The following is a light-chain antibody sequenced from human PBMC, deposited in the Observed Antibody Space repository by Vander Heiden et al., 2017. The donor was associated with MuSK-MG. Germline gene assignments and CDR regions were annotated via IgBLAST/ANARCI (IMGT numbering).Light chain of an antibody. CDR1: QSVLYSSSNKNY. CDR2: WAS. Sequence: DIVMTPSPASLAVSLGERATINCKSSQSVLYSSSNKNYLAWYQQKPGQPPKLLIYWASTRESGVPDRFSGSESGTDFTLTISSLQAEDVAVYYCQQYYSIPYTFGQGTKLEIK. CDR3: QQYYSIPYT. V-gene: IGKV4-1*01. J-gene: IGKJ2*01.